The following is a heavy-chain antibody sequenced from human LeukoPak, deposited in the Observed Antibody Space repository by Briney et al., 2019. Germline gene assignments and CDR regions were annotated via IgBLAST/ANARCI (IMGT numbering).Heavy chain of an antibody. J-gene: IGHJ2*01. Sequence: GGALRLSCVSSRFPFSDYLMHWVRQTPAKGLVWVSRINIDGREAKYADSVKGRVTISRDNAKNTLYLQMNSLRTEDTAVYYCARDRPMVRGVIPWYFDLWGRGTLVTVSS. CDR2: INIDGREA. CDR3: ARDRPMVRGVIPWYFDL. V-gene: IGHV3-74*03. D-gene: IGHD3-10*01. CDR1: RFPFSDYL.